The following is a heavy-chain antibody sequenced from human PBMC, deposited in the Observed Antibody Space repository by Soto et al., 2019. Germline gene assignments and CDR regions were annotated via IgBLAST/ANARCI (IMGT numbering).Heavy chain of an antibody. V-gene: IGHV3-23*01. CDR1: GFTFSSYA. Sequence: EVQLLESGGGLVQPGGSLRLSCAASGFTFSSYAMSWVRQAPGKGLEWVSSIGGSGGSTNYADSAKGRFTISRDNSKNTLYLQMNSLRAEDTAVYYCAKGVQGREYLNAFDIWGQGTMVTVSS. J-gene: IGHJ3*02. CDR2: IGGSGGST. CDR3: AKGVQGREYLNAFDI. D-gene: IGHD3-10*01.